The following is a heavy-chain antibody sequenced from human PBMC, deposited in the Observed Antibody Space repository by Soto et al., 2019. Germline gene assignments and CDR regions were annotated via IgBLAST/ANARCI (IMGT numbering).Heavy chain of an antibody. CDR1: GFTMSTYS. CDR2: IGVIPGIT. Sequence: EMQLLESGGGLVQPGGSLRLSCAASGFTMSTYSVTWVRQAPGKGLEWVAGIGVIPGITFYADSVKGRFTISRDSSNNAVYLQMNSLRADDTAMYFCSKWSGYGDLWGQGTLVPVSS. V-gene: IGHV3-23*01. CDR3: SKWSGYGDL. J-gene: IGHJ4*02. D-gene: IGHD5-12*01.